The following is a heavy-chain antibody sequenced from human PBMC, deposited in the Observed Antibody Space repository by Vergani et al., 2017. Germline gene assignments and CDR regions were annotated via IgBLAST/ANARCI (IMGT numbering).Heavy chain of an antibody. Sequence: QLQLQESGSGLVKPSQTLSLTCAVSGGSISSGGYSWSWIRQPPGKGLEWIGYIYHSGSTNYNPSLKSRVTISVDKSKNQFSLKLSSVTAADTAVYYCARERQTTVAGTPYLSYYGMDVWGQGTTVTVSS. CDR3: ARERQTTVAGTPYLSYYGMDV. V-gene: IGHV4-30-2*01. J-gene: IGHJ6*02. D-gene: IGHD6-19*01. CDR2: IYHSGST. CDR1: GGSISSGGYS.